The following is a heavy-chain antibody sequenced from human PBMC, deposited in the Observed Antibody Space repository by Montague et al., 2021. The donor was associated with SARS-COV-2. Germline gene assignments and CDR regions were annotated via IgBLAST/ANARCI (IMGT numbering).Heavy chain of an antibody. Sequence: SETLSLTCAVSGGSFSGYYWNWVRQSPGRGLEWIGEINHSGSTNYNPSLKSRVTISADTSKNQLSLKLTSVTAADTAVYYCARYRRDGSYFLDYWGQGTLVTVSS. CDR2: INHSGST. V-gene: IGHV4-34*01. CDR1: GGSFSGYY. CDR3: ARYRRDGSYFLDY. D-gene: IGHD5-24*01. J-gene: IGHJ4*02.